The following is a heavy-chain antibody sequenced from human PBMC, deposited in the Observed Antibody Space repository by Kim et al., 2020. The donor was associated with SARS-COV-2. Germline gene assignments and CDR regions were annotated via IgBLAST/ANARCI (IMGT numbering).Heavy chain of an antibody. V-gene: IGHV1-2*02. CDR1: GYTFTGYY. D-gene: IGHD2-8*01. Sequence: ASVKVSCKASGYTFTGYYMHWVRQAPGQGLEWMGWINPNSGGTNYAQKFQCRVTMTRDTSISTADMELSRRRSDDTAVYYCARVPIRYCTNGVCSYWYFDLWGRGTLFTVSS. CDR2: INPNSGGT. CDR3: ARVPIRYCTNGVCSYWYFDL. J-gene: IGHJ2*01.